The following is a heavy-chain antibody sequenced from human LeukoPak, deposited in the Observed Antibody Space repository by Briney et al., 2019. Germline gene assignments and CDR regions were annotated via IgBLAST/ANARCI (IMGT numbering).Heavy chain of an antibody. D-gene: IGHD6-6*01. CDR2: INWNGGST. Sequence: SGGSLRLSCAASGFTFDDYGMSWVRQAPGKGLEWGSGINWNGGSTGYADSVKGRFTISRDNAKNSLYLQMNSLRAEDTALYYCARDQDAAARYYYSYYSMDVWGKGTTVTVSS. J-gene: IGHJ6*03. CDR3: ARDQDAAARYYYSYYSMDV. V-gene: IGHV3-20*04. CDR1: GFTFDDYG.